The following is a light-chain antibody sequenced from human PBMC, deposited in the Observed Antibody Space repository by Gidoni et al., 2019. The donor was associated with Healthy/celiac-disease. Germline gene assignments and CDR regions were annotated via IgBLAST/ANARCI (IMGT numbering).Light chain of an antibody. CDR2: DAS. CDR1: QSVSSY. V-gene: IGKV3-11*01. Sequence: EIVLTQSPATLSLSPGERATLSCRASQSVSSYLAWYQQKPGPAPRLLIYDASNRATGIPARFSGSGSGTDFTLTISSLEPEDFAVYYCQQRSNWPPFGGGTKVEIK. CDR3: QQRSNWPP. J-gene: IGKJ4*01.